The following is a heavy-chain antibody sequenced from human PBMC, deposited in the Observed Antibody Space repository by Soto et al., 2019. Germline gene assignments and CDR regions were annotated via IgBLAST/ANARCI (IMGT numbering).Heavy chain of an antibody. CDR2: IIPILGIA. CDR1: GGTFSSYT. D-gene: IGHD2-2*01. Sequence: QVQLVQSGAEVKKPGSSVKVSCKASGGTFSSYTISWVRQAPGQGLEWMGRIIPILGIANYAQKFQGRVTITADNSTSTAYMELSSLRSEDTAVYYCATRYCSSTSCYFGYWGQGTLVTVSS. CDR3: ATRYCSSTSCYFGY. J-gene: IGHJ4*02. V-gene: IGHV1-69*02.